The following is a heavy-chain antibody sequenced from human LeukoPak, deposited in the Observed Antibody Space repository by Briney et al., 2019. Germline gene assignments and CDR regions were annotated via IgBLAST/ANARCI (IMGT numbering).Heavy chain of an antibody. Sequence: GGSLRLSCAASGFTFSSYAMHWVRQAPGKGLEWVAVISYDGSNKYYADSVKGRFTISRDNSKNTLYLQMNSLRAEDTAVYYCAKEGVAVAGTSFDLYYYGMDVWGQGTTVTVSS. J-gene: IGHJ6*02. CDR1: GFTFSSYA. CDR2: ISYDGSNK. V-gene: IGHV3-30*04. CDR3: AKEGVAVAGTSFDLYYYGMDV. D-gene: IGHD6-19*01.